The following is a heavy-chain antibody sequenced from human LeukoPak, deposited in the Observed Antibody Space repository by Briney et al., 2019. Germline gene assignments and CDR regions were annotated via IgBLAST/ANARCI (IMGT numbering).Heavy chain of an antibody. J-gene: IGHJ4*02. CDR2: INPNSGGT. V-gene: IGHV1-2*06. D-gene: IGHD4-17*01. CDR1: GYTFTGYY. Sequence: ASVKVSCKASGYTFTGYYMHWVRQAPGQGLEWMGRINPNSGGTNYAQKFQGRVTMTRDTSISTAYMELSRLRSDDTAVYYCARAQYGDYSYDYWGQGTLVTVSS. CDR3: ARAQYGDYSYDY.